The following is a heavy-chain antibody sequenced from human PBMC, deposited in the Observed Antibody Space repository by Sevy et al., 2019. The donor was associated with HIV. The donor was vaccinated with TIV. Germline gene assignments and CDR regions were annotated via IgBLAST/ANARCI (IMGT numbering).Heavy chain of an antibody. Sequence: GGSLRLSCAASGFTVSSNYMSWVRQAPGKGLDWVSLIYGGGGTDYADSVKGRFTISRDSSKNTLYLQMNSLRTEDTAVYYCARDGGYRLDWGQGTLVTVSS. CDR2: IYGGGGT. J-gene: IGHJ4*02. CDR3: ARDGGYRLD. V-gene: IGHV3-66*02. D-gene: IGHD2-2*01. CDR1: GFTVSSNY.